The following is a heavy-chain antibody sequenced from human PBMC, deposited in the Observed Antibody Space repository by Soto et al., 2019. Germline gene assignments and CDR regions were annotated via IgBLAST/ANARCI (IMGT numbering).Heavy chain of an antibody. Sequence: GGSLKISCHGSGYSFTSYWIGLVRQMPGKGLEWMGIIYPGDSDTRYSPSFQGQVTISADKSISTAYLQWSSLKASDTAMYYCARQSGWGSYYIGFLDYWGQGTSVTVYS. CDR2: IYPGDSDT. D-gene: IGHD3-10*01. CDR3: ARQSGWGSYYIGFLDY. J-gene: IGHJ4*02. V-gene: IGHV5-51*01. CDR1: GYSFTSYW.